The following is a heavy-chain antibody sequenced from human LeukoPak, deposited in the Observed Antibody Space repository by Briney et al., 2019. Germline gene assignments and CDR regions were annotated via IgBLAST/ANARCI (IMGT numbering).Heavy chain of an antibody. CDR1: GFTFSSYG. Sequence: PGGSLRLSCAASGFTFSSYGMNWVRQAPGKGLEWVSGISGSGGSTYYADSVKGRFTISRDYSKNTLYLQMNSLRTEETAVYYCAKGPAMVRGTFDPWGQGTLVTVSS. CDR2: ISGSGGST. V-gene: IGHV3-23*01. CDR3: AKGPAMVRGTFDP. J-gene: IGHJ5*02. D-gene: IGHD3-10*01.